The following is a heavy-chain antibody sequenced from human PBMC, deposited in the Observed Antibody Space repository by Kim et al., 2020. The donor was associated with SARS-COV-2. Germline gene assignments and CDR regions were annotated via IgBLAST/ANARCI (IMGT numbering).Heavy chain of an antibody. Sequence: ADSVKGRFTISRDNSKNPLYLQMNSLRAEDTAVYYCARAHSGSYYHAFDIWGQGTMVTVSS. J-gene: IGHJ3*02. V-gene: IGHV3-30*01. CDR3: ARAHSGSYYHAFDI. D-gene: IGHD1-26*01.